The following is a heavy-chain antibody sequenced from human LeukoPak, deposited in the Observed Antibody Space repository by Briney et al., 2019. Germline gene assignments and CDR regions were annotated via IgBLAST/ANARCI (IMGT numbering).Heavy chain of an antibody. CDR2: IKQDGSEK. Sequence: PGGSLRLSCAASGFTFSSYLISWVRQAPGKGLEWVANIKQDGSEKYYVDSVKGRFTISRYNAKNSLYLQMNSLRAEDTAVYYCAPDIVAIFDYWGQGTLVTVSS. CDR1: GFTFSSYL. V-gene: IGHV3-7*01. D-gene: IGHD5-12*01. CDR3: APDIVAIFDY. J-gene: IGHJ4*02.